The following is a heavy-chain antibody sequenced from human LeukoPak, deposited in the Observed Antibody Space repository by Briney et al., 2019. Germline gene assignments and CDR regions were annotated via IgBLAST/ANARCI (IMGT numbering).Heavy chain of an antibody. J-gene: IGHJ6*02. Sequence: GASVKVSCKASGYTFTSYDINWVRQATGQGLEWMGWMNPNSGNTGYAQKFQGRVSMTRNTSISTAYMELSSLRSEDTAVYYCARLFDGSGSYSYYYYGMDVWGQGTTVTVSS. D-gene: IGHD3-10*01. CDR3: ARLFDGSGSYSYYYYGMDV. CDR2: MNPNSGNT. V-gene: IGHV1-8*01. CDR1: GYTFTSYD.